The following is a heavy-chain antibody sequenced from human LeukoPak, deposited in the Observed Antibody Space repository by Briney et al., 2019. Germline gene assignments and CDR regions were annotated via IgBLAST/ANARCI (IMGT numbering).Heavy chain of an antibody. CDR2: IIDNGYIT. Sequence: PGGSLRLSCAASGFTFSSYARSWVRQAPGKGLEGVSGIIDNGYITYYANSVRGRFTISRDNSKNTLFLQMNSLRAEDTAVYYCAKLGGQEVHNYYVAVWGKGTTVAVSS. J-gene: IGHJ6*03. CDR3: AKLGGQEVHNYYVAV. CDR1: GFTFSSYA. V-gene: IGHV3-23*01. D-gene: IGHD3-16*01.